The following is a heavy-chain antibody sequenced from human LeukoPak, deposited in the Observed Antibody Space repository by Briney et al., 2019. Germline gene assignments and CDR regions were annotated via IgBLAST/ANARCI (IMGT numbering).Heavy chain of an antibody. CDR1: GFTFNHYG. CDR3: AKDRSGSYDHFDY. V-gene: IGHV3-30*18. D-gene: IGHD1-26*01. CDR2: ISYDGSNK. J-gene: IGHJ4*02. Sequence: GRSLRLSCAASGFTFNHYGMHWVRQAPGKGLEWVTLISYDGSNKKYADSVKGRFTISRDNSKNTLYLQMNSLRGEDTAVYYCAKDRSGSYDHFDYWGQGTRVTVSS.